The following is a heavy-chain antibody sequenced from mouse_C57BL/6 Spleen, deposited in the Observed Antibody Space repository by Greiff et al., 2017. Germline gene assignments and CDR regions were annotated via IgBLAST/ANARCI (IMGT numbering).Heavy chain of an antibody. CDR3: ASDYDSGWY. J-gene: IGHJ3*01. CDR1: GYSFTGYF. Sequence: EVHLVESGPELVKPGDSVKISCKASGYSFTGYFMNWVMQSHGKSLEWIGRINPYNGDTFYNQKFKGKATLTVDKSSSTAHMELRSLTSEDSAVYYCASDYDSGWYWGQGTLVTVSA. V-gene: IGHV1-20*01. CDR2: INPYNGDT. D-gene: IGHD2-4*01.